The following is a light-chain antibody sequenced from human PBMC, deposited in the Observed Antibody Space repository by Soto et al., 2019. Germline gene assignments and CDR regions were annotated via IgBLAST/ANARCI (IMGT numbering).Light chain of an antibody. CDR2: DAP. Sequence: DIQMTQSPSALSASVGDRVIITCQASQDIGNYVNWYQQKSGKAPRLLIYDAPTLETGVPSRLTGGGSGTEFTFTNTSLQPEDVAIYYCQQYDDSPHDFGGGTKVEIK. CDR3: QQYDDSPHD. J-gene: IGKJ4*01. V-gene: IGKV1-33*01. CDR1: QDIGNY.